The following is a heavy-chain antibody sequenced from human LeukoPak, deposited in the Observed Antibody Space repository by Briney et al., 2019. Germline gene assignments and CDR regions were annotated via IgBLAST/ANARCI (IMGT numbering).Heavy chain of an antibody. D-gene: IGHD4-17*01. CDR1: GFTFSSYG. V-gene: IGHV3-30*02. Sequence: QPGGSLRLSCAASGFTFSSYGIRWVRQAPGKGLEWVAFIRYDGSDKYYADSVKGRFTISKDNSKNTLYLQMNSLRPEDTAVYYCAKQNSGDYFSALAYWGQGTLVTVSS. J-gene: IGHJ4*02. CDR2: IRYDGSDK. CDR3: AKQNSGDYFSALAY.